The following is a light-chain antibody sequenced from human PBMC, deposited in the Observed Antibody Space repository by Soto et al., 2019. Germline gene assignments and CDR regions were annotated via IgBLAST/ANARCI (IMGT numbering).Light chain of an antibody. CDR3: SSYTSSSTRV. CDR1: SSDVGRFEY. CDR2: DIT. Sequence: QSVLTQPRSVSGSPGQSVTISCTGTSSDVGRFEYVSWYQQHPGEAPKVVVYDITKRPSGVPDRFSGSKSGNTASLTISGLQAEDEADYYCSSYTSSSTRVFGTGTKVTVL. J-gene: IGLJ1*01. V-gene: IGLV2-11*01.